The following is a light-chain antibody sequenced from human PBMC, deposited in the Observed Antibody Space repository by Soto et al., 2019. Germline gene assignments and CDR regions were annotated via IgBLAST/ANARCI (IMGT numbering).Light chain of an antibody. J-gene: IGLJ3*02. Sequence: QSALTQPPSASGSPGQSGTISCTGTSSDIGGYDYVSWYQQHPGKTPKFMIYEVSKRPSGVPDRFSGSKSGNTASLTVSGLQAEDEADYYCVSYAGSNIWMFGGGTKLTVL. CDR1: SSDIGGYDY. V-gene: IGLV2-8*01. CDR3: VSYAGSNIWM. CDR2: EVS.